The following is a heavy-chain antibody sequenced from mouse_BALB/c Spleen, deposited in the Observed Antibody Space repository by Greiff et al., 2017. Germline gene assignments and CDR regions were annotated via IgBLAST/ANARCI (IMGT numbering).Heavy chain of an antibody. CDR3: TRRGTTTGAVGYFDV. CDR2: ISSGGSYT. D-gene: IGHD2-12*01. Sequence: EVKLMESGGGLVKPGGSLKLSCAASGFTFSSYTMSWVRQTPEKRLEWVATISSGGSYTYYPDSVKGRFTISRDNAKNTLYLQMSSLKSEDTAMYYCTRRGTTTGAVGYFDVWGAGTTVTVSS. CDR1: GFTFSSYT. V-gene: IGHV5-6-4*01. J-gene: IGHJ1*01.